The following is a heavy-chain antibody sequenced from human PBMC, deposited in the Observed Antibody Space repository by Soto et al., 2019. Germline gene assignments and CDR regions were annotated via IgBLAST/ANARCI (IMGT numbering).Heavy chain of an antibody. V-gene: IGHV4-34*01. CDR3: ARGLEFGGSTGY. CDR2: INHSGST. CDR1: GGSFSGYY. D-gene: IGHD3-16*01. Sequence: PSVTMSLTCSVYGGSFSGYYWSWIRKPPGKGLEWIGEINHSGSTNYNPSLKSRVTISVDTSKNQFSLKLSSVTAADTAVYYCARGLEFGGSTGYWGQGTLVTVSS. J-gene: IGHJ4*02.